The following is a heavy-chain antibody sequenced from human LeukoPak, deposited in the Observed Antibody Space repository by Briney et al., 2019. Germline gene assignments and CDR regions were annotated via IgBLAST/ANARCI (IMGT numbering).Heavy chain of an antibody. CDR2: ISASGSTI. CDR3: ARAKRNAFDI. CDR1: EFSVGSNY. V-gene: IGHV3-48*03. J-gene: IGHJ3*02. Sequence: GGSLRLSCAASEFSVGSNYMTWVRQAPGKGLEWVSYISASGSTIYYADSVKGRFTFSRDNSKNLLYLQMNSLRAEDTAVYYCARAKRNAFDIWGQGTMVTVSS.